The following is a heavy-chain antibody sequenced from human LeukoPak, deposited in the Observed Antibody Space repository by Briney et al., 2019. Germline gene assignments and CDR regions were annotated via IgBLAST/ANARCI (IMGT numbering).Heavy chain of an antibody. CDR2: IYTSGST. CDR3: ARGIAVAGLTYNWFDP. CDR1: GGSISSYY. Sequence: SETLSLTCTVSGGSISSYYWSWIRQPAGKGLEWIGRIYTSGSTNYNPSLKSRVTMSVDTSKNQFSLKLSSVTAADTAVYYCARGIAVAGLTYNWFDPRGQGTLVTVSS. J-gene: IGHJ5*02. D-gene: IGHD6-19*01. V-gene: IGHV4-4*07.